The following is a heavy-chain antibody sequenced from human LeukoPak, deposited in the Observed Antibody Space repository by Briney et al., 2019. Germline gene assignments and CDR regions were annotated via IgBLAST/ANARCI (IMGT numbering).Heavy chain of an antibody. D-gene: IGHD2-2*01. CDR3: ARGALRAGSGTRYYFDY. J-gene: IGHJ4*02. V-gene: IGHV1-2*04. CDR1: GYTFTGYD. Sequence: GASVKVSCKASGYTFTGYDINWVRQATGQGLEWMGWMNPNSGGTNYAQKFQGWVTMTRDTSISTAYMELSRLRSDDTAVYYCARGALRAGSGTRYYFDYWGQGTLVTVSS. CDR2: MNPNSGGT.